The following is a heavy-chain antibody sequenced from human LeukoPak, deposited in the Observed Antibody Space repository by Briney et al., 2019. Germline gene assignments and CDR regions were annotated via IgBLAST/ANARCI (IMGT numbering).Heavy chain of an antibody. CDR2: ISGSGGST. CDR3: AKAHKVTIFGVGRGYFDY. Sequence: PGRSLRLSCAASGFTFSSYAMSWVRQAPGKGLEWVSAISGSGGSTYYADSVKGRFTISRDNSKNTLYLQMNSLRAEDTAVYYCAKAHKVTIFGVGRGYFDYWGQGTLVTVSS. J-gene: IGHJ4*02. V-gene: IGHV3-23*01. D-gene: IGHD3-3*01. CDR1: GFTFSSYA.